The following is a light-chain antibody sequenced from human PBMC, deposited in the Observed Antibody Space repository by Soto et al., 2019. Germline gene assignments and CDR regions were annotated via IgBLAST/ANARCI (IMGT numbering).Light chain of an antibody. Sequence: SVLTQSPGNLSLSPGERATLSCRASQSVSSSFLAWYQQKPGQAPRLLIFGASNRATGIPDRFSGSGSGTDFTLTISRLEPEDFAVYYCQQYDSSPLTFGGGTKVEIK. J-gene: IGKJ4*01. CDR3: QQYDSSPLT. CDR1: QSVSSSF. V-gene: IGKV3-20*01. CDR2: GAS.